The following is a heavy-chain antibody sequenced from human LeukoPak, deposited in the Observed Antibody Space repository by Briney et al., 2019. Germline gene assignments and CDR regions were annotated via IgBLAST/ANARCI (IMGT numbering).Heavy chain of an antibody. Sequence: PSGTLSLTCGVSGGSISSTNWWTWVRQPPGEGLEWIGEALLSGRTNYNPSLESRVTMSVDMSENHISLRLTSVTAADTAVYYCAREGGPYRPLDYSGQGTLVTV. V-gene: IGHV4-4*02. CDR2: ALLSGRT. CDR1: GGSISSTNW. J-gene: IGHJ4*02. CDR3: AREGGPYRPLDY.